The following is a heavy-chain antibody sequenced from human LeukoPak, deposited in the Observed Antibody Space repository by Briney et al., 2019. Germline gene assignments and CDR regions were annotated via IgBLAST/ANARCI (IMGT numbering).Heavy chain of an antibody. V-gene: IGHV4-59*08. D-gene: IGHD6-13*01. CDR1: GGSIGSYY. CDR2: IYYSGST. CDR3: AGRSIAAAGY. Sequence: PSETLSLTCTVSGGSIGSYYWSWIRQPPGKGLEWIGYIYYSGSTNYNPSLKSRVTISVDTSKNQFSLKLSSVTAADTAVYYCAGRSIAAAGYWGQGTLVTVSS. J-gene: IGHJ4*02.